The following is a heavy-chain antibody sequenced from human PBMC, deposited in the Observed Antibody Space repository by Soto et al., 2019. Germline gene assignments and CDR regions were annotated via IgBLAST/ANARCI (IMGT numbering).Heavy chain of an antibody. CDR1: GCTFSSYA. V-gene: IGHV1-69*01. CDR3: AREVGATLTWFDP. CDR2: IIPIFGTA. J-gene: IGHJ5*02. Sequence: QVQLVQSGAEVKKPGSSVKVSCKASGCTFSSYAISWVRQAPGQVLEWMGGIIPIFGTANYAQKFQGRVTITADESTSTAYMALSSLRSEDTAVYYCAREVGATLTWFDPLGQGTLVTVSS. D-gene: IGHD1-26*01.